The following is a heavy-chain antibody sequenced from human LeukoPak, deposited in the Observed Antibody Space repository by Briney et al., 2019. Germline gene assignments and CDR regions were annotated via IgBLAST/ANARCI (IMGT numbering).Heavy chain of an antibody. CDR1: GFTFSYYS. D-gene: IGHD3-10*01. Sequence: PGGSLRLSCAASGFTFSYYSMSWIRQAPGQGLEWRSYISRSSTTKHFADSVKGRFTISRDNAKESLYLQMDSLRAEDTAFYYCERGIFYGSGSQSFDYWGQGTLVTVSS. CDR3: ERGIFYGSGSQSFDY. J-gene: IGHJ4*02. V-gene: IGHV3-48*01. CDR2: ISRSSTTK.